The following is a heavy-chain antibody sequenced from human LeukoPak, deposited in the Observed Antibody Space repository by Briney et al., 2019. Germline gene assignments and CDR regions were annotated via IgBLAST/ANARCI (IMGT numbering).Heavy chain of an antibody. D-gene: IGHD6-6*01. J-gene: IGHJ4*02. CDR3: ARRSTLFYFDY. CDR2: ISASGTT. Sequence: SETLSLTCTVSGGSISPYYWTWIRQSPGKGLEWIGYISASGTTDYNPSLKGRVTKSVDTSKSQFSLHLNSVTAADTAVFYCARRSTLFYFDYWGQGALVTVSS. V-gene: IGHV4-4*09. CDR1: GGSISPYY.